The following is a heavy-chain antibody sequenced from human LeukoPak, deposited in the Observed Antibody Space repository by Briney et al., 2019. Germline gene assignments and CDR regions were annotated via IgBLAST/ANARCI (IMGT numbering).Heavy chain of an antibody. Sequence: SVKVSCKASGGTFSSYAISWVRQAPGQGLEWMGGIIPIFGTADYAQKFQGRVTITTDESTSTAYMELSSLRSEDTAVYYCARGSSSGWYGAFDIWGQGTMVTVSS. D-gene: IGHD6-19*01. CDR2: IIPIFGTA. J-gene: IGHJ3*02. CDR1: GGTFSSYA. CDR3: ARGSSSGWYGAFDI. V-gene: IGHV1-69*05.